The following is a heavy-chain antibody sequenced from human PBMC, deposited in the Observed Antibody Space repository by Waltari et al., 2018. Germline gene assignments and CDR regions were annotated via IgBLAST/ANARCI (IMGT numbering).Heavy chain of an antibody. J-gene: IGHJ4*02. CDR2: IYYSGST. CDR1: GGSISSSSYY. V-gene: IGHV4-39*07. Sequence: QLQLQESGPGLVKPSETLSLTCTVSGGSISSSSYYWGWIRQPPGKGLEWIGSIYYSGSTYYNPSLKSRVTISVDTSKNQFSLKLSSVTAADTAVYYCARGYGIAAAARYWGQGTLVTVSS. D-gene: IGHD6-13*01. CDR3: ARGYGIAAAARY.